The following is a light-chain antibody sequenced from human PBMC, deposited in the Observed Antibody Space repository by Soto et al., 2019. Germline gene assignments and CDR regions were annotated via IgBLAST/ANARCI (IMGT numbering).Light chain of an antibody. CDR3: QSLGTGIQV. J-gene: IGLJ3*02. V-gene: IGLV4-69*01. Sequence: QPVLTQSPSASASLGASVKLTCTLSSGYSTYAIAWHQQQSEKGPRFLMKINYDGTHSKGDGFFDRFSGSSSGAERHLTISSLKSEDEADYYCQSLGTGIQVFGGGTKLTVL. CDR1: SGYSTYA. CDR2: INYDGTH.